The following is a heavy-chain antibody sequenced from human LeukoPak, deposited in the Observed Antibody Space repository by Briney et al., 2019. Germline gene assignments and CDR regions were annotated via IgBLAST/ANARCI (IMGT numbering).Heavy chain of an antibody. CDR2: IIPIFGTA. CDR3: ASSFDYYGSGSYYIH. D-gene: IGHD3-10*01. Sequence: SVKVSCKASGGTFSSYAISWVRQAPGQGLEWMGGIIPIFGTANYAQKFQGRVTITADESTSTAYMELSSLRSEDPAVYYCASSFDYYGSGSYYIHWGQGTLVTVSS. CDR1: GGTFSSYA. V-gene: IGHV1-69*13. J-gene: IGHJ4*02.